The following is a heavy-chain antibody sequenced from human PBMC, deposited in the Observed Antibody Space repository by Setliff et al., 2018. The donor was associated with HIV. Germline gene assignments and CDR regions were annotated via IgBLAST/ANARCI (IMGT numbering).Heavy chain of an antibody. CDR1: GYTFSSFA. Sequence: ASVKVSCKASGYTFSSFAMSWVRQAPGQGLEWVAWISGYNGHTNYAQRFQGRVTVTTDTSTSTAYMELRSLRSGDTAVYCCARKGYYDSSGPIKGNAFDIWGQGTMVTVSS. J-gene: IGHJ3*02. V-gene: IGHV1-18*01. D-gene: IGHD3-22*01. CDR3: ARKGYYDSSGPIKGNAFDI. CDR2: ISGYNGHT.